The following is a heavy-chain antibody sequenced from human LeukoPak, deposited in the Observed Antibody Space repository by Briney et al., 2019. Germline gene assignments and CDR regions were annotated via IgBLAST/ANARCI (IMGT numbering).Heavy chain of an antibody. Sequence: PGGSLRLSCAASGFTFSNYAVHWVRQAPGKGLEWVALISDDGSNKYYTDSVKGRFTISRGNSKNMLYLQMNSLRVEDTAVYYCATRTSGAFDFWGQGTMVIVS. D-gene: IGHD2-2*01. CDR2: ISDDGSNK. V-gene: IGHV3-30-3*01. CDR1: GFTFSNYA. CDR3: ATRTSGAFDF. J-gene: IGHJ3*01.